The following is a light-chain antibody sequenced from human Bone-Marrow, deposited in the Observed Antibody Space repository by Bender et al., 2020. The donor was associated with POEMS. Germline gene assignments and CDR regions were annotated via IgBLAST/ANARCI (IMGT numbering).Light chain of an antibody. V-gene: IGLV3-25*03. J-gene: IGLJ2*01. Sequence: SYVLTQPPSVSVSPGQTATITCSGDALPKQYVSWYQVKPGQAPVMIIFKDSERPSGIPERISGSSSGTTVTLTISGVQAEDEADYYCQSVNSSDVFVIFGGGTKLTVL. CDR1: ALPKQY. CDR2: KDS. CDR3: QSVNSSDVFVI.